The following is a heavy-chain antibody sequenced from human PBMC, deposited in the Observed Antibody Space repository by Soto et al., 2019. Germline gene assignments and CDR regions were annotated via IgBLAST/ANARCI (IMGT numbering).Heavy chain of an antibody. J-gene: IGHJ3*02. V-gene: IGHV1-69*13. D-gene: IGHD3-22*01. CDR1: GYTFTSYD. CDR3: ARDRPNYYDSSGYDAFDI. Sequence: SVKVSCKASGYTFTSYDINWVRQATGQGFEWMGGIIPIFGTANYAQKFQGRVTITADESTSTAYMELSSLRSEDTAVYYCARDRPNYYDSSGYDAFDIWGQGTMVTVSS. CDR2: IIPIFGTA.